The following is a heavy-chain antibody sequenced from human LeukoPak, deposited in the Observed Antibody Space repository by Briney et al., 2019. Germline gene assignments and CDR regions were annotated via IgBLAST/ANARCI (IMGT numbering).Heavy chain of an antibody. CDR2: IYTSGST. CDR3: AREEYYGSGGRTSSDG. Sequence: PSETLSLTCTVSGGSISSYYWSWIRQPAGKGLEWIGRIYTSGSTNYNPSLKSRVTMSVDTSKNQFSLKLSSVTAADTAVYYCAREEYYGSGGRTSSDGWGKGTTVTVSS. D-gene: IGHD3-10*01. V-gene: IGHV4-4*07. J-gene: IGHJ6*04. CDR1: GGSISSYY.